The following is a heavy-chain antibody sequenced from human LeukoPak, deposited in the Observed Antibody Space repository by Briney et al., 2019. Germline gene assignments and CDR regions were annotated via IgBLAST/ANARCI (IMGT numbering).Heavy chain of an antibody. V-gene: IGHV3-23*01. Sequence: GGSLRLSCAASGFTFSSYAVSWVRQAPGKGLEWVSAISGSGGSTYYADSVKGRFTISRDNSKNTLYLQMNSLRAEDTAVYYCAKDRYISSWLDAFDIWGQGTMVTVSS. J-gene: IGHJ3*02. CDR2: ISGSGGST. CDR3: AKDRYISSWLDAFDI. D-gene: IGHD6-13*01. CDR1: GFTFSSYA.